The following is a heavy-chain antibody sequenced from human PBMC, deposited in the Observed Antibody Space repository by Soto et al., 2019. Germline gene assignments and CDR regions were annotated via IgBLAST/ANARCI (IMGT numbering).Heavy chain of an antibody. Sequence: GGSLRLSCAASGFPFSSYWMHWVRQAPGKGLVWVSRINSDGSSTSYADSVKGRFTISRDNAKNTLYLQMNSLRAEDTAVYYCERHKTYYIFSAGAYYSSYMAVGGKGPTFT. CDR1: GFPFSSYW. CDR3: ERHKTYYIFSAGAYYSSYMAV. V-gene: IGHV3-74*01. D-gene: IGHD3-3*01. CDR2: INSDGSST. J-gene: IGHJ6*03.